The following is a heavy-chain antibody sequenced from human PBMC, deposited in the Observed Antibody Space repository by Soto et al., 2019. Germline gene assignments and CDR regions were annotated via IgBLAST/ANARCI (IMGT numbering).Heavy chain of an antibody. J-gene: IGHJ4*02. V-gene: IGHV3-7*05. CDR3: ASRYLEYCSSASCSAPYDF. CDR2: IKQDGSEK. CDR1: GFTFSTCW. Sequence: GGSLRLSCAASGFTFSTCWMSWVRQAPGKGLEWVANIKQDGSEKYYVDSVKGRFTISRDNTKKSLYLQMNSLRAEDTAVYYCASRYLEYCSSASCSAPYDFWGQGTLVTVSS. D-gene: IGHD2-2*01.